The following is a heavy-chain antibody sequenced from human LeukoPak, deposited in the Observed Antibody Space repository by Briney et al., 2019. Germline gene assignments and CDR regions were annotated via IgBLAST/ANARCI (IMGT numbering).Heavy chain of an antibody. Sequence: KPGGSLLLSCASSGFSFSSYSMNWVRQAPGKGLEWVSSISSSSSYIYYADSVKGRFTISRDNAKNSLYLQMNSLRAEDTAVYYCARDLIATGGYSYGRNDAFDIWGQGTMVTVSS. D-gene: IGHD5-18*01. CDR1: GFSFSSYS. J-gene: IGHJ3*02. CDR2: ISSSSSYI. CDR3: ARDLIATGGYSYGRNDAFDI. V-gene: IGHV3-21*01.